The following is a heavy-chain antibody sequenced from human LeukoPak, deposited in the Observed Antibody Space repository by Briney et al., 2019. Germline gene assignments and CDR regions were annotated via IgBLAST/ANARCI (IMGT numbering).Heavy chain of an antibody. Sequence: GGSLRLSCAASGFTVSSNYLSWVRQAPGKGLDWVSVIYSGGSTYYADSVKGRFTISRDNSKNTMYPQMNSLAAEDTAIYYCARGPTMYGLDVWGQGTTVTVSS. CDR3: ARGPTMYGLDV. J-gene: IGHJ6*02. V-gene: IGHV3-53*01. CDR1: GFTVSSNY. CDR2: IYSGGST.